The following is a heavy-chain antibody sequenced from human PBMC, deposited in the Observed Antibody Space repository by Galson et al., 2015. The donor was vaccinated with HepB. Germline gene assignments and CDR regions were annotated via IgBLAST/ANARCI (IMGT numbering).Heavy chain of an antibody. Sequence: SLRLSCAASGFTFSSYAMHWVRQAPGKGLEWVAVISYDGSNKYYADSVKGRFTISSDNSKNTLYLQMNSLRAEDTAVYYCARGPCGGDRYYFDYWGQGTLVTVSS. CDR1: GFTFSSYA. CDR2: ISYDGSNK. V-gene: IGHV3-30-3*01. CDR3: ARGPCGGDRYYFDY. D-gene: IGHD2-21*02. J-gene: IGHJ4*02.